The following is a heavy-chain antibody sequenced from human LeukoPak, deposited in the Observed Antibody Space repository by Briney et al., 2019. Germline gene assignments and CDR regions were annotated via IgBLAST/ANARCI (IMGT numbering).Heavy chain of an antibody. Sequence: GGSLRLSCAASGFTVSSNYMSWVRQAPGKGLEWVSLIYSGGSTFYADSVKGRFTISRDNARNSLYLQMNSLRVEDTALYYCAKDRGSSWSHDAFDIWGQGTMVTVSS. CDR1: GFTVSSNY. CDR2: IYSGGST. D-gene: IGHD6-13*01. J-gene: IGHJ3*02. V-gene: IGHV3-53*05. CDR3: AKDRGSSWSHDAFDI.